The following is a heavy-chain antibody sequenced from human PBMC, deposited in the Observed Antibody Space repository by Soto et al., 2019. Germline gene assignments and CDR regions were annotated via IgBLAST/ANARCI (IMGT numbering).Heavy chain of an antibody. Sequence: SGPTLVNPTQTLTLTCTFSGFSLYTSGVGVGWIRQPPGKALEWLALIYWDDAKRYSPSLKSRVTVTKDTSKNQAVLTMTDMQPIDTATYYCARGDSTGYYPYWGQGTPVTVSS. V-gene: IGHV2-5*02. CDR1: GFSLYTSGVG. D-gene: IGHD3-22*01. CDR3: ARGDSTGYYPY. CDR2: IYWDDAK. J-gene: IGHJ4*02.